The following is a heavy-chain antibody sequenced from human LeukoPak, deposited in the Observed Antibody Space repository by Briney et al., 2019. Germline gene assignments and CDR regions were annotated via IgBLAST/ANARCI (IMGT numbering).Heavy chain of an antibody. D-gene: IGHD2-15*01. J-gene: IGHJ6*02. CDR2: IYFTGTT. Sequence: SETLSLTCTVSGGSISSGGYYWSWIRQHPNKGLECIGYIYFTGTTDYNPSLQSRVTISVDTSKNQFSLKLTSVTAADTAIYYCARGGSYCSGASCFPYYHSGMDVWGQGTTVSVSS. V-gene: IGHV4-31*03. CDR3: ARGGSYCSGASCFPYYHSGMDV. CDR1: GGSISSGGYY.